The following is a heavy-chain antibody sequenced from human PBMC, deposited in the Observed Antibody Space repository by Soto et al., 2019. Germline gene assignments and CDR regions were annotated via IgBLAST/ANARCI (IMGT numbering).Heavy chain of an antibody. CDR2: IIPIVGTA. V-gene: IGHV1-69*01. J-gene: IGHJ1*01. CDR1: GGTFSSYA. D-gene: IGHD2-15*01. CDR3: ARSYEYCSGGSCSHRAEYFQH. Sequence: QVQLVQSGAEVKKPGSSVKVSCKASGGTFSSYAISWVRQAPGQGLEWMGGIIPIVGTANYAQKFQGRVTITADESTSTAYMELSSLRSEDTAVYYCARSYEYCSGGSCSHRAEYFQHWGQGTLVTVSS.